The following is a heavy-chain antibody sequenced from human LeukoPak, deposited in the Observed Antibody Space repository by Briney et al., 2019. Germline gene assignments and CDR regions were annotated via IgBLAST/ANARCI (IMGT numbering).Heavy chain of an antibody. CDR2: IYTSGST. Sequence: SETLSLTCTVSGGSISSSSYYWSWIRQPAGKGLEWIGRIYTSGSTNYDPSLKSRVTISVDTSKNQFSLKLSSVTAADTAVYYCARDFSTDYYGSGSLYWGQGTLVTVSS. CDR1: GGSISSSSYY. D-gene: IGHD3-10*01. V-gene: IGHV4-61*02. J-gene: IGHJ4*02. CDR3: ARDFSTDYYGSGSLY.